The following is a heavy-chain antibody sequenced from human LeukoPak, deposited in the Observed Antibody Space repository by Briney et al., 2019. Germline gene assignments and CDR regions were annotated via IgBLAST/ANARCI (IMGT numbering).Heavy chain of an antibody. D-gene: IGHD2-2*01. CDR3: ARVTVVGWLVPPYVANWFDP. Sequence: ASVKVSCKASGYTSTSYGISWVRQAPGQGLEWMGWISAYNGNTNYAQKLQGRVTMTTDTSTSTAYMELRSLRSDDTAVYYCARVTVVGWLVPPYVANWFDPWGQGTLVTVSS. J-gene: IGHJ5*02. CDR1: GYTSTSYG. V-gene: IGHV1-18*01. CDR2: ISAYNGNT.